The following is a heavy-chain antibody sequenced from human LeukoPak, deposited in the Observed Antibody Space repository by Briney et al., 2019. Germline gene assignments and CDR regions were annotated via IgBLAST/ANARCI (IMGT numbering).Heavy chain of an antibody. J-gene: IGHJ4*02. CDR2: IYYSGNT. CDR3: ARAGYHYDSSGYSPFDY. D-gene: IGHD3-22*01. Sequence: PSETLSLTCTVSGGSISSSSYYWGWIRQPPGKGLEWMGTIYYSGNTNYNPSLESRVTISLDIFKNQFSLKLTSVTAADTAVYYCARAGYHYDSSGYSPFDYWGQGTLVTVSS. V-gene: IGHV4-39*07. CDR1: GGSISSSSYY.